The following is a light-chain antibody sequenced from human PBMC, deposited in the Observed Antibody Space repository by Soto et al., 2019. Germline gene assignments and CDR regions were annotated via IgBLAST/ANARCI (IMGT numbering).Light chain of an antibody. CDR1: QSVGSK. J-gene: IGKJ1*01. CDR2: AAS. CDR3: QQYNNWPWT. Sequence: EIVMTQSPATLSVSPGERATLSCRASQSVGSKLAWYQQKPGQAPRLLSYAASTRATGIPARFSGSGSGTEFTLTISSLQSEDFAVYYCQQYNNWPWTFGQGTKVEIK. V-gene: IGKV3-15*01.